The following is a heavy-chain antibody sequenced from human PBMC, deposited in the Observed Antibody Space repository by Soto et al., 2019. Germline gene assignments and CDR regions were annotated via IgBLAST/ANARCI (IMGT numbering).Heavy chain of an antibody. CDR2: ISYDGSNK. D-gene: IGHD2-8*01. Sequence: QVQLVESGGGVAQPGRSLRLSCAASGFTFSSYGLHWVRQAPGKGLEWVAVISYDGSNKYYADSVKGRFTISRDNSKNTLYLQMNSLRAEDTAVYYCAKDAGLMAYFDYWGQGTLVTVSS. V-gene: IGHV3-30*18. J-gene: IGHJ4*02. CDR3: AKDAGLMAYFDY. CDR1: GFTFSSYG.